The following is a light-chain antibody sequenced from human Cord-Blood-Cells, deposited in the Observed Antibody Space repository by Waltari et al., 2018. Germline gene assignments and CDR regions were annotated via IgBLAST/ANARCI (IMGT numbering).Light chain of an antibody. CDR2: KAS. V-gene: IGKV1-5*03. J-gene: IGKJ2*01. Sequence: DIQMTQSPSTLSASVGDRVTITCRASQSISSWLAWYQQKPGKAHKLLIYKASSLESGVPSRFSGSGSGTEFTLTISSLQPDDFATYYCQQYNSSFGQGTKLEIK. CDR1: QSISSW. CDR3: QQYNSS.